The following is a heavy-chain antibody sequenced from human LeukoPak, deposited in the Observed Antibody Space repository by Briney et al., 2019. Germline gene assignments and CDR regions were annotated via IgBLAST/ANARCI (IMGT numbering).Heavy chain of an antibody. CDR2: IYYSGST. D-gene: IGHD7-27*01. CDR3: ASAPGDRVDY. V-gene: IGHV4-39*01. J-gene: IGHJ4*02. CDR1: GGSISSSSYY. Sequence: SGTLSLTCTVSGGSISSSSYYWGWIRQPPGKGLEWIGSIYYSGSTYYNPSLKSRVTISVDTSKNQFSLKLSSVTAADTAVYYCASAPGDRVDYWGQGTLVTVSS.